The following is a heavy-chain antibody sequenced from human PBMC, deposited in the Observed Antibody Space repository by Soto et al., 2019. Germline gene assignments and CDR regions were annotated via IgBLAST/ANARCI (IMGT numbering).Heavy chain of an antibody. CDR1: GYTLTELS. CDR2: FDPEDGET. D-gene: IGHD3-9*01. J-gene: IGHJ5*02. Sequence: ASVKVSCKVSGYTLTELSMHWVRQAPGKGLEWMGGFDPEDGETIYAQKFQGRVTMTEDTSTDTAYMELSSLRSEDTAVYYCATDARDYDILTGYPSVRFDPWGQGTLVTVSS. CDR3: ATDARDYDILTGYPSVRFDP. V-gene: IGHV1-24*01.